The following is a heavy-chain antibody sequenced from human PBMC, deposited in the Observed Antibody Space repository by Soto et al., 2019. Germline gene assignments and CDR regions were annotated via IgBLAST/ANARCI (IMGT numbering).Heavy chain of an antibody. CDR3: ARHPKYYSSTSCYKGPVDY. D-gene: IGHD2-2*02. J-gene: IGHJ4*02. Sequence: PLETLSLTYTVSGGSISSGGYYLSWILEHPWKCLEWIGYIYYSGSTYSHPSLKSRVTISVDTYKNQFSLKLSSVTAADTAVYYCARHPKYYSSTSCYKGPVDYGRRGNLVTVSS. CDR2: IYYSGST. CDR1: GGSISSGGYY. V-gene: IGHV4-31*03.